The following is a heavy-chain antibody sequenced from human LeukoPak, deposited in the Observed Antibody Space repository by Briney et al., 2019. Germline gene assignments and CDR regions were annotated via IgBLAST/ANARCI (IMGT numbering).Heavy chain of an antibody. D-gene: IGHD3-3*01. J-gene: IGHJ2*01. CDR2: MKEDVAEK. Sequence: GGSLRLSCAVSGFNFRSHWMNWVRQAPGKGLEWVASMKEDVAEKDYVDPVRGRFTISGDNSKNTLYLQMNSLRAEDTAVYHCARYDFILISYFDLWGRGTLVTVPS. CDR1: GFNFRSHW. CDR3: ARYDFILISYFDL. V-gene: IGHV3-7*03.